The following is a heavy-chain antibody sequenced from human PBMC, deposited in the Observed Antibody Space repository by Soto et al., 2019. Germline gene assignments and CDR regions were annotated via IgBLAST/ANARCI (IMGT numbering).Heavy chain of an antibody. D-gene: IGHD3-3*01. CDR1: GFTFSNAW. J-gene: IGHJ6*02. CDR2: IKSKTDGGTT. Sequence: GGSLRLSCAASGFTFSNAWMNWVRQAPGKGLEWVGRIKSKTDGGTTDYAAPVKGRFTISRDDSKNTLYLQMNSLKTEDTAVYYCTTGFPLEWSDSYYGMDVWGQGTTVTVSS. CDR3: TTGFPLEWSDSYYGMDV. V-gene: IGHV3-15*07.